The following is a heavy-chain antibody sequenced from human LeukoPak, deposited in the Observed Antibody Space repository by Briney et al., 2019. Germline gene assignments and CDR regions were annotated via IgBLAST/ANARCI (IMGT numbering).Heavy chain of an antibody. D-gene: IGHD5-12*01. Sequence: GGSLRLSCAASGFTFSSHSMNWVRQAPGKGLEWVAVIWHDGSNKYYADSVKGRFTISRDNSENTLYLQMNSLRVEDTALFYCARAGGSRYGYAFDVWGQGTLVTVSS. J-gene: IGHJ3*01. V-gene: IGHV3-33*08. CDR1: GFTFSSHS. CDR3: ARAGGSRYGYAFDV. CDR2: IWHDGSNK.